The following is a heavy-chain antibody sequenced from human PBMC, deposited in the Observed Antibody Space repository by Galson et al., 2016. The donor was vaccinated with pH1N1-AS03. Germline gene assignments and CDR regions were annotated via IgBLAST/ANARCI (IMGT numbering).Heavy chain of an antibody. CDR1: GGTFSSYA. CDR3: ARDANYDFWSGHDAFDI. D-gene: IGHD3-3*01. CDR2: IIAMFGTA. V-gene: IGHV1-69*06. Sequence: SVKVSCKASGGTFSSYAISWVRQAPGQGLEWMGGIIAMFGTANYAQKVQGRVTITADKSTRTAYMELRSLRSEATAVYYCARDANYDFWSGHDAFDIWGQGTMVTVSS. J-gene: IGHJ3*02.